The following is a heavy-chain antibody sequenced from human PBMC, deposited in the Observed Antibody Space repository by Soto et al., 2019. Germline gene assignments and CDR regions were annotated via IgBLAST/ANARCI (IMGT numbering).Heavy chain of an antibody. J-gene: IGHJ5*02. V-gene: IGHV1-58*01. Sequence: SVKVSCKASGVTVTSAAVQWVGQARGQRLEWIGWIVVGSGNTNYAQKSQERVTITRDMSTSTAYMELSSLRSEDTAVYYCAADPGRCEFDPWAQRTLLPVSS. CDR1: GVTVTSAA. CDR2: IVVGSGNT. CDR3: AADPGRCEFDP. D-gene: IGHD1-1*01.